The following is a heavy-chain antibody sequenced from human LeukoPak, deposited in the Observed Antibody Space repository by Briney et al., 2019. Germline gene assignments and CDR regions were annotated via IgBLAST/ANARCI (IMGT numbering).Heavy chain of an antibody. CDR3: ARARGLLSYYFDY. CDR2: IYSGGST. Sequence: GGSLRLSCAASGFTVSSHYMSWVRQAPGKGLEWVSVIYSGGSTYYADSVKGRFTISRDNSKNTLYLQMNSLRAEDTAVYYCARARGLLSYYFDYWGQGTLVTVSS. J-gene: IGHJ4*02. V-gene: IGHV3-53*01. CDR1: GFTVSSHY. D-gene: IGHD3-10*01.